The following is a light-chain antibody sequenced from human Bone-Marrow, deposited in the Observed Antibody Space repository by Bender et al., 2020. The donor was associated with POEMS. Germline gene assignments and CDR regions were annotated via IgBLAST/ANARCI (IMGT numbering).Light chain of an antibody. V-gene: IGLV1-44*01. CDR1: SSKFGSYP. J-gene: IGLJ3*02. CDR3: ATWDDSLNGWV. Sequence: QSVLTPSPSASGTPGQRVTISCSGSSSKFGSYPVNWYQQLPGAAPKLVIFNNSQRPSGVPDRFSGSNSGTSASLAISGLLSDDEADFYCATWDDSLNGWVFGGGTKLTVL. CDR2: NNS.